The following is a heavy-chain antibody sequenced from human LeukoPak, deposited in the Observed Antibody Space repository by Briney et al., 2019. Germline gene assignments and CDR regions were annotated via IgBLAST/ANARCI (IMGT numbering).Heavy chain of an antibody. J-gene: IGHJ3*01. CDR2: IYYSGST. Sequence: SETLSLTCTVSGGSVSSGSYYWSWIRQPPGEGLEWIGYIYYSGSTNYNPSLKSRVTMSVDTSKNQFSLKLSSVTAADTAVYYCARVPGGGTAANWGQGTMVTVSS. D-gene: IGHD1-7*01. V-gene: IGHV4-61*01. CDR1: GGSVSSGSYY. CDR3: ARVPGGGTAAN.